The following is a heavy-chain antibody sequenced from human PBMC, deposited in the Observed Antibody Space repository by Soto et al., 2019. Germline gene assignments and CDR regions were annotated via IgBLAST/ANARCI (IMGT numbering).Heavy chain of an antibody. CDR2: IWYDGGNK. Sequence: GGALRLSCAASGFTFSNYGMHWVRQAPGKGLEWVAFIWYDGGNKYYAESVKGRFTISRDNSKNTLYLQMNSLRAEDTAVYYCAVRFSSIAARGVFDYWGQGTLVTVSS. CDR3: AVRFSSIAARGVFDY. J-gene: IGHJ4*02. V-gene: IGHV3-30*02. CDR1: GFTFSNYG. D-gene: IGHD6-6*01.